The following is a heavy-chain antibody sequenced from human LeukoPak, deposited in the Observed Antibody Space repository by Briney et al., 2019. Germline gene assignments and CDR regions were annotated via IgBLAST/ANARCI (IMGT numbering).Heavy chain of an antibody. J-gene: IGHJ3*01. CDR2: IYYSGRT. CDR3: TRYGLRDDAFDL. D-gene: IGHD2-21*02. Sequence: SETLSLTCTVSGDSINSDYWSWIRQPPGKGLEWIGYIYYSGRTSYNPSLKSRVTISLDTSKTQFSLRLSSVTAADTAIYYCTRYGLRDDAFDLWGQGTMVTVSS. V-gene: IGHV4-59*12. CDR1: GDSINSDY.